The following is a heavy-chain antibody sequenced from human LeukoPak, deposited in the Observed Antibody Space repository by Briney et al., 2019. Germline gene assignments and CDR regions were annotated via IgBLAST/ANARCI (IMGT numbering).Heavy chain of an antibody. V-gene: IGHV3-7*03. D-gene: IGHD2-2*01. CDR2: IKQDGSEK. CDR3: ARIRQGYCSTTSCYYFDY. CDR1: GFTFSSYW. Sequence: GGSLRLSCAASGFTFSSYWMSWVRQAPGKGLEWVANIKQDGSEKYYVDSVKGRFTISRDNAKNSLFLQMNSLRAEDTAVCYCARIRQGYCSTTSCYYFDYWGQGTLVTVSS. J-gene: IGHJ4*02.